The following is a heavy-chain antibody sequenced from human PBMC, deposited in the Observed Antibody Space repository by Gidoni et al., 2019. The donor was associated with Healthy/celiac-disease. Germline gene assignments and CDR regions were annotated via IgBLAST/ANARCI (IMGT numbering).Heavy chain of an antibody. CDR2: ISSSGSTI. CDR3: ARMLDYEAGRSHEGTYYYDSSEYYFDY. CDR1: GFTFRSYS. J-gene: IGHJ4*02. D-gene: IGHD3-22*01. Sequence: QVQLVESGGGLVKPGGSLRLSCAASGFTFRSYSMRWIRPAPGQGLAWVSYISSSGSTIYYADSVKCRFTISRDNAKNSLYLQMNILRAEDTAVYYCARMLDYEAGRSHEGTYYYDSSEYYFDYWGQGTLVTVSS. V-gene: IGHV3-11*01.